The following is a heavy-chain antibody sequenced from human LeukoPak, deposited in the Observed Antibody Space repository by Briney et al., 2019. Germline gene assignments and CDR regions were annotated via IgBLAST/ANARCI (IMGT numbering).Heavy chain of an antibody. J-gene: IGHJ4*02. V-gene: IGHV5-51*01. Sequence: GESLKISCKGSGYSFTSYWIGWVRQMPGKGLEWMGIIYPGDSDTRYSPSFQGQVTISADKSISTAYLQWSSLKASDTAMYYCARLSGSYSDLASFDYWGQGTLVTVSS. D-gene: IGHD1-26*01. CDR2: IYPGDSDT. CDR1: GYSFTSYW. CDR3: ARLSGSYSDLASFDY.